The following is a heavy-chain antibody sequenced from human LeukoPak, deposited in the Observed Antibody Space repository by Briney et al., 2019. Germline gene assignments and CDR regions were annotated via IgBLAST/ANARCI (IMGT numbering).Heavy chain of an antibody. D-gene: IGHD1-26*01. CDR2: ISYDGSNK. CDR1: GFTFSSYG. CDR3: AKDWIGSFGFDY. J-gene: IGHJ4*02. V-gene: IGHV3-30*18. Sequence: GGSLRLSCAASGFTFSSYGMHWVRQAPGKGLEWVAVISYDGSNKYYADSVKGRFTISRDNSKNTLYLQMNSLRAEDTAVYYCAKDWIGSFGFDYWGQGTLVTVSS.